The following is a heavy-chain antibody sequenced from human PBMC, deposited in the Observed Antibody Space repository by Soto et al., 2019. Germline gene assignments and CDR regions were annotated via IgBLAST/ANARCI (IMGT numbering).Heavy chain of an antibody. V-gene: IGHV4-59*01. Sequence: LSLTCTVSGGSISSYYWSWIRQPPGKGLEWIGYIYYSGSTNYNPSLKSRVTISVDTSKNQFSLKLSSVTAADTAVYYCARGHVTMVRGVSYYFDYWGQGTLVTVSS. J-gene: IGHJ4*02. D-gene: IGHD3-10*01. CDR2: IYYSGST. CDR1: GGSISSYY. CDR3: ARGHVTMVRGVSYYFDY.